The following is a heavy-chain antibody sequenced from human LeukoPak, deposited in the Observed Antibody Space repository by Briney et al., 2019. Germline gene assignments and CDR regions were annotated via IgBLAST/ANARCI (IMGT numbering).Heavy chain of an antibody. CDR1: VITFSSYG. CDR3: ARDFCSTTSCLDY. CDR2: IWYDGSKK. J-gene: IGHJ4*02. V-gene: IGHV3-33*07. D-gene: IGHD2-2*01. Sequence: PGGSLRLSCAASVITFSSYGMYWVRQAPGKGLEWVAVIWYDGSKKYYADSVKGRFTISRDGSKNTLYLQMNSLRGDDTAFYYCARDFCSTTSCLDYWGQGTLVTVSS.